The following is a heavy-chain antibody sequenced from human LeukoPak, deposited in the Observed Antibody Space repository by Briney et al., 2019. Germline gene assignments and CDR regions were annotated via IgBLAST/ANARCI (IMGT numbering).Heavy chain of an antibody. Sequence: GASVKVSCKASGYTFTSYYMHWVRQAPGQELEWMGIINPSGGSTSYAQKFQGRVTMTRDTSTSTVYMELSSLRSEDTAVYYCARDPYSYYYGMDVWGQGTTVTVSS. V-gene: IGHV1-46*01. CDR1: GYTFTSYY. CDR3: ARDPYSYYYGMDV. CDR2: INPSGGST. J-gene: IGHJ6*02.